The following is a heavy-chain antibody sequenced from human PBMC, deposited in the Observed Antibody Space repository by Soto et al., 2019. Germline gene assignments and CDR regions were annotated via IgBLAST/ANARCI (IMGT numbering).Heavy chain of an antibody. V-gene: IGHV3-21*01. CDR3: ARLWFGENYYFDY. Sequence: EVQLVESGGGLVKPGGSLRLSYAASGFTFNSYSMNWVRQAPGKGLEWVSSISGTSNYIYYADSVKGRFTISRDNAKNSLYLQMNSLRAEDTAVYYCARLWFGENYYFDYWGQGTLVTVSS. CDR1: GFTFNSYS. J-gene: IGHJ4*02. D-gene: IGHD3-10*01. CDR2: ISGTSNYI.